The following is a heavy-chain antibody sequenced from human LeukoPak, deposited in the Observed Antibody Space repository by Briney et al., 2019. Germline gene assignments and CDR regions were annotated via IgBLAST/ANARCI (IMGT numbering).Heavy chain of an antibody. CDR2: IIPIFGTA. CDR1: GGTFSSYA. CDR3: ARVVDTAVPGYYYMDV. V-gene: IGHV1-69*05. Sequence: SVKVSCKASGGTFSSYAISWVRQAPGQGLEWMGGIIPIFGTANYAQKFQGRVTITTDESTSTAYMELSSLRSEDTAVYYCARVVDTAVPGYYYMDVWGKGTTVTVSS. J-gene: IGHJ6*03. D-gene: IGHD5-18*01.